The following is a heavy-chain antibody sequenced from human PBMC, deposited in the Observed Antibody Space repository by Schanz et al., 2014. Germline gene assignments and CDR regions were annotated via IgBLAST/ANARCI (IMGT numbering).Heavy chain of an antibody. J-gene: IGHJ3*02. CDR3: AIGHNDDVETSVRPYDALDI. Sequence: SGAEVKKPGASVKVSCKASGYTFTSYGITWVRQAPGQGLEWMGWISAYNGHTEYGKKCQGRLTMTTDTATTKAYLELRSLTSDDTAVFYCAIGHNDDVETSVRPYDALDIGG. D-gene: IGHD3-10*02. V-gene: IGHV1-18*01. CDR1: GYTFTSYG. CDR2: ISAYNGHT.